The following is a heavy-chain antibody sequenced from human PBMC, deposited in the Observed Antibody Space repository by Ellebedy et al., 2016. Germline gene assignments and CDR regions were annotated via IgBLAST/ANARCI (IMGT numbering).Heavy chain of an antibody. CDR1: GFTFSSYA. CDR3: AKVRISDGSGRGNY. J-gene: IGHJ4*02. D-gene: IGHD3-10*01. Sequence: GGSLRLXCAASGFTFSSYAMSWVRQAPGKGLEWVSAISGSGGSTYYADSVKGRFTISRDNSKNTLYLQMNSLRAEDTAVYYCAKVRISDGSGRGNYWGQGTLVTVSS. V-gene: IGHV3-23*01. CDR2: ISGSGGST.